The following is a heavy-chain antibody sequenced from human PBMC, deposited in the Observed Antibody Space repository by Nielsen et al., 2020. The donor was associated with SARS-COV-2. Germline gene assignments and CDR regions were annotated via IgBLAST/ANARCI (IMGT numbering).Heavy chain of an antibody. J-gene: IGHJ4*02. CDR1: GLTVSRNY. Sequence: GESLKISCAASGLTVSRNYMTWVRQAPGKGLEWVSVIYTDGDTYYADSVKGRFTISRDNSKNTPYLQMNTLRAEDTAVYYCARDSNWKFDYWGQGTLVTVSS. V-gene: IGHV3-66*01. D-gene: IGHD1-20*01. CDR2: IYTDGDT. CDR3: ARDSNWKFDY.